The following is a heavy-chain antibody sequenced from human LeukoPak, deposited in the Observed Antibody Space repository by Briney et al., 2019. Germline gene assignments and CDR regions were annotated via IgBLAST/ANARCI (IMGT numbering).Heavy chain of an antibody. D-gene: IGHD1-26*01. J-gene: IGHJ4*02. Sequence: GGSLRLSCAASGFTFSSYAMHWVRQAPGKGLEWVAVISYEGSNKYYADSVKGRFTISRDNSKNTLYLQMNSLRAEDTAVYYCARDSSGSYYGIPGYWGQGTLVTVSS. CDR3: ARDSSGSYYGIPGY. CDR1: GFTFSSYA. V-gene: IGHV3-30-3*01. CDR2: ISYEGSNK.